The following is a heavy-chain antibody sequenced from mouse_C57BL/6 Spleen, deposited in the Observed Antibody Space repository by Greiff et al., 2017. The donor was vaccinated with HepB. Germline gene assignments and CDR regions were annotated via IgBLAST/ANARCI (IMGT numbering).Heavy chain of an antibody. CDR2: IDPSDSYT. J-gene: IGHJ4*01. CDR3: ARSTTVVKDYAMDY. V-gene: IGHV1-69*01. CDR1: GYTFTSYW. D-gene: IGHD1-1*01. Sequence: VKLQQPGAELVMPGASVKLSCKASGYTFTSYWMHWVKQRPGQGLEWIGEIDPSDSYTNYNQKFKGKSTLTVDKSSSTAYMQLSSLTSEDSAVYYCARSTTVVKDYAMDYWGQGTSVTVSS.